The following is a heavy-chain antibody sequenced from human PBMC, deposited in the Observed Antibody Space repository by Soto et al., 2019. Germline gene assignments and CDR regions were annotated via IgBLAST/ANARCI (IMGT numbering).Heavy chain of an antibody. D-gene: IGHD3-10*01. CDR3: AKDPGHGSGEYYFDY. CDR2: ISGSGGST. V-gene: IGHV3-23*01. CDR1: GFTFSSYA. J-gene: IGHJ4*02. Sequence: EVQLLESGGGLVQPGGSLRLSCAASGFTFSSYAMSWVRQAPGKGLEWVSAISGSGGSTYYAASVKGRFTISRDNSKNTLYLQMNSLRAEDTAVYYCAKDPGHGSGEYYFDYWGQGTLVTVSS.